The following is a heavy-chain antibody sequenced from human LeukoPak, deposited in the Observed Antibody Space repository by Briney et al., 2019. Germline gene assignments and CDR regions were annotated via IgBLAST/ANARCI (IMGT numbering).Heavy chain of an antibody. J-gene: IGHJ4*02. CDR3: SRPDIAAETGVDY. Sequence: GESLNISCKGSGYSFTSYWISCVGQMPGKGLEGLGRIDPSYSYSNYNSSFQGHVTISADKANSTDYLQWSSLRASDTAMYYCSRPDIAAETGVDYWGQGTLVTVSS. CDR2: IDPSYSYS. D-gene: IGHD6-25*01. V-gene: IGHV5-10-1*01. CDR1: GYSFTSYW.